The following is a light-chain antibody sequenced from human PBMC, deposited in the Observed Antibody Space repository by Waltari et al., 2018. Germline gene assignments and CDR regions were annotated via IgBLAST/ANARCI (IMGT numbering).Light chain of an antibody. Sequence: DIQMTQSPSTLSASAGPRATITCRASQSIGSWLAWYQQKQGKAPKPLIHKASSLVESGVPSRFSGSGSGTEFTLTISSLQPDDFATYYCQQYSSSPWTFGQGTRVEIK. V-gene: IGKV1-5*03. CDR3: QQYSSSPWT. J-gene: IGKJ1*01. CDR1: QSIGSW. CDR2: KAS.